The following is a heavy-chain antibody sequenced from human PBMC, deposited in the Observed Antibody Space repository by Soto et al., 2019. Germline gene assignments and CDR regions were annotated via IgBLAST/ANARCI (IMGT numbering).Heavy chain of an antibody. Sequence: SETLSLTCAVYGVSFSGYYWNWIRQPPGKGLEWIGEINDGGGTNYSPSLKSRVTILVDTSKNQFSLKLSSVAAADTAVYYCARGPGGSSVSYYFDYWGQGTLVTVSS. V-gene: IGHV4-34*01. CDR2: INDGGGT. CDR1: GVSFSGYY. J-gene: IGHJ4*02. CDR3: ARGPGGSSVSYYFDY. D-gene: IGHD2-15*01.